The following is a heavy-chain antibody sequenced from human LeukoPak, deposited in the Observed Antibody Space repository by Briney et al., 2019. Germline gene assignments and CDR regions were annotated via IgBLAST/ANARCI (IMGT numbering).Heavy chain of an antibody. CDR1: GFSFSVYW. CDR3: CRERLKLWLVGYYMDV. D-gene: IGHD5-18*01. V-gene: IGHV3-74*01. CDR2: IKTDGSIT. J-gene: IGHJ6*03. Sequence: GGSLRLSCAASGFSFSVYWMHWVRQAPGKGPVWVSRIKTDGSITDYADSVKGRFTISRDNSKNTLYLQMNSLRAEDTAVYYCCRERLKLWLVGYYMDVWGKGTTVTVSS.